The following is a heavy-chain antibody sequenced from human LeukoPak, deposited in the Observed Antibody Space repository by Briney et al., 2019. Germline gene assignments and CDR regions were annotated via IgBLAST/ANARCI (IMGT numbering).Heavy chain of an antibody. J-gene: IGHJ6*02. Sequence: PSETLSLTCTVSGYSISSISRTYYWGWVRQSPGKGLEWIGSFYHSGSTYYNPSLQSRVTISVDTSKNQFSLKLTSVTAADTAVYYCARSPSYYYYGMDVWGQGTTVTVSS. CDR2: FYHSGST. CDR3: ARSPSYYYYGMDV. V-gene: IGHV4-39*07. CDR1: GYSISSISRTYY.